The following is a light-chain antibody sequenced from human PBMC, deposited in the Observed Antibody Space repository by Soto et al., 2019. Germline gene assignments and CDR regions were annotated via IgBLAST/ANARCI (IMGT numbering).Light chain of an antibody. CDR1: ISNIGINT. V-gene: IGLV1-44*01. CDR2: TDN. J-gene: IGLJ1*01. CDR3: GAWDESLNGYV. Sequence: QSLLNQPPSASGTPGQRFTISCSGGISNIGINTVNWYQQLPGTAPKVLIYTDNERPSGVPDRFSGSKSGTSASLAINGLQSGDEADYYCGAWDESLNGYVFGTGTKVTVL.